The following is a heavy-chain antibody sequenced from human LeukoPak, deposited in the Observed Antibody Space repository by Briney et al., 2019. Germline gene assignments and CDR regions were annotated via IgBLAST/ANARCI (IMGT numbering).Heavy chain of an antibody. V-gene: IGHV3-15*01. Sequence: GGSLRLSCAASGFTFSNAWMSWVRQAPGKGLEWVGRIKSKTDGGTTDYAAPVKGRFTISRDDSKNTLYLQMNSLKTEDTAVYYCTTALRYYDFWSGYYRYYYYYMDVWDKRTTVTVSS. D-gene: IGHD3-3*01. CDR2: IKSKTDGGTT. CDR1: GFTFSNAW. CDR3: TTALRYYDFWSGYYRYYYYYMDV. J-gene: IGHJ6*03.